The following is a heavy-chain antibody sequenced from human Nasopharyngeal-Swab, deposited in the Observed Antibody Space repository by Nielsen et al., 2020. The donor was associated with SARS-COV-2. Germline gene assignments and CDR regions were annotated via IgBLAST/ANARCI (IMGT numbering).Heavy chain of an antibody. Sequence: GESLKISCAASGFPINTYWMFWVRQAPGKGLVWVSHIDVDGSTTNYADSVQGRFTISRDNAKNTLSLQMNSLRDEDSAMYYCTRGGYTHSMDVWGQGTTVTVSS. V-gene: IGHV3-74*01. J-gene: IGHJ6*02. CDR1: GFPINTYW. CDR2: IDVDGSTT. CDR3: TRGGYTHSMDV. D-gene: IGHD5-18*01.